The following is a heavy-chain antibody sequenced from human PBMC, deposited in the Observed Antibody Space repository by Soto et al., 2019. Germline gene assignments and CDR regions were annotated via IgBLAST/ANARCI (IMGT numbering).Heavy chain of an antibody. J-gene: IGHJ6*02. D-gene: IGHD3-10*01. CDR2: SYSDGST. V-gene: IGHV3-53*01. CDR3: ARDQFFGSSSSNTVYSYYYGMDV. CDR1: GFSVSRNH. Sequence: PGGSLRLSCAASGFSVSRNHMSWVRQAPGKGLEWVSGSYSDGSTYYADSVRGRFTISRDNSKSTLYLHMNSLRVEDTAVYYCARDQFFGSSSSNTVYSYYYGMDVWGPGTTVTVS.